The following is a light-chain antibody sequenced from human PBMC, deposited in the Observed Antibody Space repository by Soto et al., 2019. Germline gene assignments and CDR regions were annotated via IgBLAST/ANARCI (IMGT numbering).Light chain of an antibody. CDR2: EGN. CDR3: CSYAGTNTFV. CDR1: SSDVGSYNL. Sequence: QSALTQPASVSGSPGQSITISCTGTSSDVGSYNLVSWYQQHPGKAPKLMIYEGNKRPSGVSNRFSGSKSANTASLTISGLQIEDEADYYCCSYAGTNTFVFGTGTKLTVL. J-gene: IGLJ1*01. V-gene: IGLV2-23*01.